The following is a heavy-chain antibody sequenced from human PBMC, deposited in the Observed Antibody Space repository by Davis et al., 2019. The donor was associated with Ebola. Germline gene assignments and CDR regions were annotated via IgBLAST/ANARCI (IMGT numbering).Heavy chain of an antibody. V-gene: IGHV3-74*01. D-gene: IGHD2-8*01. CDR3: ARVLMDYYYGMDV. CDR2: INSDGSST. CDR1: GFTFSSYW. Sequence: GESLKLSCAASGFTFSSYWMHWVRQAPGKGLVWVSRINSDGSSTSYADSVKGRFTISRDNAKNTLYLQMNSLRAEDTAVYYCARVLMDYYYGMDVWGQGTTVTVSS. J-gene: IGHJ6*02.